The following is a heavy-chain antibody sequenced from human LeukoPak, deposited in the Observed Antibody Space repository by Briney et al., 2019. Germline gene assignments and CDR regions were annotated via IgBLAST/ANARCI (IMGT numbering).Heavy chain of an antibody. CDR3: ARCSKEWWFDP. J-gene: IGHJ5*02. Sequence: SETLSLTCTVSGGSISSYYWSWIRQPPGKGLEWIGYIYYSGSTNYNPSLKSRVTISLDTSKDQFSLKLSSVTAADTAVYYCARCSKEWWFDPWGQGTLVTVSS. CDR2: IYYSGST. CDR1: GGSISSYY. D-gene: IGHD2-8*01. V-gene: IGHV4-59*01.